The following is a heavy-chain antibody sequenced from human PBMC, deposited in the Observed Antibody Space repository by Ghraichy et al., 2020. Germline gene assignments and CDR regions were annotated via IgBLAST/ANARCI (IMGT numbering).Heavy chain of an antibody. CDR1: GFIVSSNF. Sequence: GGSLRLSCAVSGFIVSSNFVSWVRQAPGKGLEWVSVLFSGRFADYADSVKGRFTMSRDVSQNAVYLQMDNLRAEDTAVYYCATGGEAGGDCTSTSWFREPQNFWGQGTRVTVSS. V-gene: IGHV3-53*01. CDR3: ATGGEAGGDCTSTSWFREPQNF. J-gene: IGHJ4*02. CDR2: LFSGRFA. D-gene: IGHD2-2*01.